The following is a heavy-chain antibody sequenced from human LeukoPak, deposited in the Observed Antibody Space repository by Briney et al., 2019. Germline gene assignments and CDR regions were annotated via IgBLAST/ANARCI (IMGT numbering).Heavy chain of an antibody. D-gene: IGHD3-10*01. V-gene: IGHV3-9*01. J-gene: IGHJ4*02. CDR1: GFTFDDYA. Sequence: GGSLRLSCAASGFTFDDYAMHWVRQAPGKGLEWVSGISWNSGSIGYADSVKGRFTISRDNAKNSLYLQMNSLRAEDTAVYYCARVVGGIYGSGSYLYWGQGTLVTVSS. CDR3: ARVVGGIYGSGSYLY. CDR2: ISWNSGSI.